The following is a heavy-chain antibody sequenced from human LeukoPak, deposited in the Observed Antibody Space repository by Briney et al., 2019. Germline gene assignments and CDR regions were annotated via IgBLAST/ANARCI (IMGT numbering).Heavy chain of an antibody. D-gene: IGHD1-1*01. CDR3: ARGRGNDY. V-gene: IGHV1-2*02. CDR2: INPNSGGT. Sequence: GASVKVSCKASGYTFTGYTLHWVRQAPGQGLDWMGLINPNSGGTNYAQKFQGRVTMTSDTSISTAYMELSRPTSDDTAVYYCARGRGNDYWGQGTLVTVSS. J-gene: IGHJ4*02. CDR1: GYTFTGYT.